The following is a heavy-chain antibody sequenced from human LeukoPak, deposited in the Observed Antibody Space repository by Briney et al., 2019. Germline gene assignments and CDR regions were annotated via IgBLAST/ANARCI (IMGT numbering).Heavy chain of an antibody. CDR1: DGSISSYY. CDR2: IYYSGST. CDR3: ARARYSSSWYRGRNWFDP. Sequence: SETLSLTCTVSDGSISSYYWNWIRQPPGKGLEWIGYIYYSGSTNYNPSLKSRVTISVDTSKNQFSLKLSSVTAADTAVYYCARARYSSSWYRGRNWFDPWGQGTLVTVSS. V-gene: IGHV4-59*01. J-gene: IGHJ5*02. D-gene: IGHD6-13*01.